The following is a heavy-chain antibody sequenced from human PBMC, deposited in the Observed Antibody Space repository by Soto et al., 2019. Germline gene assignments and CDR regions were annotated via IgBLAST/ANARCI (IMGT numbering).Heavy chain of an antibody. V-gene: IGHV4-30-2*01. CDR3: ARVPDY. CDR1: YGSISGGDYS. J-gene: IGHJ4*02. CDR2: IYHSGST. Sequence: SLTLSVTCTVAYGSISGGDYSWSWIRQPPGKGLEWIGYIYHSGSTHYNPSLKSRVTISVDRSKNQFSLKLISVTAADTALYYCARVPDYWGQGTLVTV.